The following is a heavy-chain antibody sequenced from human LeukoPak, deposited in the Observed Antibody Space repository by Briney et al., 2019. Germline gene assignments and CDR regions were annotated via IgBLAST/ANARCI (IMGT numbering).Heavy chain of an antibody. D-gene: IGHD3-10*01. V-gene: IGHV4-4*07. CDR2: IYTSGST. CDR1: GGSISSYY. Sequence: KPSETLSLTCTVSGGSISSYYWSWIRQPAGKGLEWIGRIYTSGSTNYNPSLKSRVTMSVDTSKNQFSLKLCSVTAADTAMYYCAREATMVRGVHYYYYGMDVWGQGTTVTVSS. CDR3: AREATMVRGVHYYYYGMDV. J-gene: IGHJ6*02.